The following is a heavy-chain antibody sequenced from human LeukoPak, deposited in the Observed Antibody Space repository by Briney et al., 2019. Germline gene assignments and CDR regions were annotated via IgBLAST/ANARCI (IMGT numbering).Heavy chain of an antibody. D-gene: IGHD2-15*01. CDR2: MNPNSGNT. V-gene: IGHV1-8*01. J-gene: IGHJ3*02. CDR3: ARPLQDIVVVEAATFDAFDI. Sequence: GASVKVSCKASGYTFTSYDINWVRQTTGQGLEWMGWMNPNSGNTGYAQKFQGRVTMTRNTSISTAHMELSSLRSEDTAVYYCARPLQDIVVVEAATFDAFDIWGQGTMVTVSS. CDR1: GYTFTSYD.